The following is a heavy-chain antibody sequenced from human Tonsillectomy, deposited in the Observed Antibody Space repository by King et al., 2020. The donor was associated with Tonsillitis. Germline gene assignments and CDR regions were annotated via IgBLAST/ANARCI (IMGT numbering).Heavy chain of an antibody. D-gene: IGHD1-1*01. V-gene: IGHV3-30-3*01. Sequence: VQLVESGGGVVQPGRSLRLSCAASGFTVSDYRIHWVRQAPGKGLEWLAVISYDGRLKDYADSVKGRFTISRDNSKNTLYLQMNTLRPEDTAMYYCARITGTALDSWGQGTLVTVSS. CDR3: ARITGTALDS. J-gene: IGHJ4*02. CDR1: GFTVSDYR. CDR2: ISYDGRLK.